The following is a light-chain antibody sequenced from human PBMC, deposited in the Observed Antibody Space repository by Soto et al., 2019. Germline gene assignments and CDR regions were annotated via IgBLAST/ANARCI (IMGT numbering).Light chain of an antibody. V-gene: IGKV1-39*01. J-gene: IGKJ1*01. Sequence: DIQMTQSPSSLSAFVGDRVTITCRASQTIRTYLNWYQQKPGKAHKVLIYGASNLQSEVPSRFSGSGSGTDFTLTISSLQPEDFATYYCQQSYSNPRMFGQGTKVEIK. CDR3: QQSYSNPRM. CDR1: QTIRTY. CDR2: GAS.